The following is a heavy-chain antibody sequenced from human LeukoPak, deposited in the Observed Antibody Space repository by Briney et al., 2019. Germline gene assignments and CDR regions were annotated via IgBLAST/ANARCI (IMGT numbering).Heavy chain of an antibody. CDR2: ISGSGGST. CDR3: ARKRGYSYGPFDY. CDR1: GFTFSSYA. V-gene: IGHV3-23*01. Sequence: GGSLRLSCAASGFTFSSYAMSWVRQAPGKGLEWVSAISGSGGSTYYADSVKGRFTISRDNAKNSLYLQMNSLRAEDTAVYYCARKRGYSYGPFDYWGQGTLVTVSS. J-gene: IGHJ4*02. D-gene: IGHD5-18*01.